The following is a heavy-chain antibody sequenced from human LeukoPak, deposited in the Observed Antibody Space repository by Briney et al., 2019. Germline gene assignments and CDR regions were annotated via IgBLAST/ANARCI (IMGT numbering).Heavy chain of an antibody. CDR1: GYTFTGYY. Sequence: ASVKVPCKASGYTFTGYYMHWVRQAPGQGLEWMGWINPNSGGTNYAQKFQGRVTMTRDTSISTAYMELSRLRSDDAAVYYCARDNYYYDSSGYNDYWGQGTLVTVSS. D-gene: IGHD3-22*01. V-gene: IGHV1-2*02. CDR3: ARDNYYYDSSGYNDY. J-gene: IGHJ4*02. CDR2: INPNSGGT.